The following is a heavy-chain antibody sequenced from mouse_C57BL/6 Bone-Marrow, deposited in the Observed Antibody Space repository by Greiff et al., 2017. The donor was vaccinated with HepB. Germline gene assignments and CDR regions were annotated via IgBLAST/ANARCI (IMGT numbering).Heavy chain of an antibody. CDR1: GFNIKDDY. CDR2: IDPENGDT. D-gene: IGHD2-4*01. CDR3: TTWFIYYDLYGDDY. V-gene: IGHV14-4*01. J-gene: IGHJ2*01. Sequence: EVQLQESGAELVRPGASVKLSCTASGFNIKDDYMHWVKQRPEQGLEWIGWIDPENGDTEYASKFQGKATITADTSSNTAYLQLSSLTSEDTAVYYCTTWFIYYDLYGDDYWGQGTTLTVSS.